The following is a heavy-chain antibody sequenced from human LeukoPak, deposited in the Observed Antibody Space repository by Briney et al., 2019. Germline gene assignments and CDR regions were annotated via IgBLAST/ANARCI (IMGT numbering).Heavy chain of an antibody. CDR1: GGSISSYY. Sequence: PSETLSLTCTVSGGSISSYYWSWIRQPPGKGLEWIGYIYYSGSTNYNPFLKSRVTISVDTSKNQFSLKLSSVTAADTAVYYCARHGARNYYDSSGYWGPDYWGQGTLVTVSS. J-gene: IGHJ4*02. V-gene: IGHV4-59*08. D-gene: IGHD3-22*01. CDR3: ARHGARNYYDSSGYWGPDY. CDR2: IYYSGST.